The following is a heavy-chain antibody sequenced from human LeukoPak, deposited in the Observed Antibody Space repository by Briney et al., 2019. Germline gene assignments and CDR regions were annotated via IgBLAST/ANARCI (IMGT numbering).Heavy chain of an antibody. Sequence: GGSLRLSCAASGFTFSSYGMSWVRQAPGKGLEWVSVISGSGGSTYYADSVKGRFTISRDNSKNTLYLQMNSLRAEDTAVYYCAKSGSGSYRYFDYWAQGTLVTVSS. CDR3: AKSGSGSYRYFDY. CDR2: ISGSGGST. D-gene: IGHD3-10*01. V-gene: IGHV3-23*01. J-gene: IGHJ4*01. CDR1: GFTFSSYG.